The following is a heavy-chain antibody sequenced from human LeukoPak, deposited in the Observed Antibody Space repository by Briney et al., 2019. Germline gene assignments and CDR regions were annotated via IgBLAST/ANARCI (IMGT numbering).Heavy chain of an antibody. CDR1: GFTLSSYE. CDR3: ARDWWELPVY. D-gene: IGHD1-26*01. CDR2: ISSSGSTI. J-gene: IGHJ4*02. Sequence: GGSLRLSCAASGFTLSSYEMNWVRQAPGKGLEWVSYISSSGSTIYYADSVKGRFTISRDNAKNSLYLQMNSLRAEDTAVYYCARDWWELPVYWGQGTLVTVSS. V-gene: IGHV3-48*03.